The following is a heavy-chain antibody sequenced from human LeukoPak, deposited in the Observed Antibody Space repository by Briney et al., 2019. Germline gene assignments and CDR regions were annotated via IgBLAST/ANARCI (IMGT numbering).Heavy chain of an antibody. J-gene: IGHJ6*03. V-gene: IGHV1-69*05. D-gene: IGHD6-6*01. CDR2: IIPIFGTA. Sequence: ASVKVSCKASGGTVSSYAISWVRQAPGQGLEWMGGIIPIFGTANYAQKFQGRVTITTDESTSTAYMELSSLRSEDTAVYYCAGGYSSSPYYYYYYYMDVWGKGTTVTVSS. CDR3: AGGYSSSPYYYYYYYMDV. CDR1: GGTVSSYA.